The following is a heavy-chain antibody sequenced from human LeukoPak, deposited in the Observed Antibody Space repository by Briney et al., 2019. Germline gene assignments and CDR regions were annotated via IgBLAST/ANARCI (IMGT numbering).Heavy chain of an antibody. V-gene: IGHV4-59*01. CDR2: MFYSGST. CDR3: AREGENGHNLDY. D-gene: IGHD5-24*01. J-gene: IGHJ4*02. CDR1: GDSISNYY. Sequence: SETLSLTCIVSGDSISNYYWSWIRQPPGKGLEWIGYMFYSGSTNYNPSLKSRVTISVDTSKNRFSLKLNSVTAADTAAYYCAREGENGHNLDYWGQGTLVTVSS.